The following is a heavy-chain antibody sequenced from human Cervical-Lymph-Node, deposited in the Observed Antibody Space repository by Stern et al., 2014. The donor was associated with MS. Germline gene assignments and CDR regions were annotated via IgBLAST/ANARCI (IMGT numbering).Heavy chain of an antibody. CDR2: VKSKTDGGTT. J-gene: IGHJ4*02. D-gene: IGHD2-21*02. Sequence: EVQLEESGGDLVKPGGSLRLSCAVSGFSFSDAWMTWVRQAPGKGLEWVGRVKSKTDGGTTDYAAPVKGRFNISRDDSENTVYLQMSSLKTEDTAIYYCNAWAYCGGDCPRFDYWGQGILVTVSS. V-gene: IGHV3-15*01. CDR3: NAWAYCGGDCPRFDY. CDR1: GFSFSDAW.